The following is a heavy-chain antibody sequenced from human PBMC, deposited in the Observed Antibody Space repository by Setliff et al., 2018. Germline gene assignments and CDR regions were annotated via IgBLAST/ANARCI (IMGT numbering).Heavy chain of an antibody. D-gene: IGHD3-22*01. CDR2: IYHSGSS. Sequence: NPSETLSLTCTVSGGSINSMSYYWGWIRQPPGKGLEWIGSIYHSGSSYYNPSLRSRVTISVDTSKNQFSLILRSVTAADTAVYYCAKEGYYDHFGYYHYYFDFWCQGTLVTVSS. J-gene: IGHJ4*02. V-gene: IGHV4-39*07. CDR3: AKEGYYDHFGYYHYYFDF. CDR1: GGSINSMSYY.